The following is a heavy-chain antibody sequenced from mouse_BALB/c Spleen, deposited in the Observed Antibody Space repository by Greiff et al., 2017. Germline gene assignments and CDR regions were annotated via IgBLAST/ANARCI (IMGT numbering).Heavy chain of an antibody. J-gene: IGHJ1*01. Sequence: QVQLKESGPSLVQPSQSLSITCTVSGFSLTSYGVHWVRQSPGKGLEWLGVIWRGGSTDYNAAFMSRLSITKDNSKSQVFFKMNSLQADDTAIYYCAKGPLAGNWYFDVWGAGTTVTVSS. D-gene: IGHD1-1*01. V-gene: IGHV2-5-1*01. CDR3: AKGPLAGNWYFDV. CDR1: GFSLTSYG. CDR2: IWRGGST.